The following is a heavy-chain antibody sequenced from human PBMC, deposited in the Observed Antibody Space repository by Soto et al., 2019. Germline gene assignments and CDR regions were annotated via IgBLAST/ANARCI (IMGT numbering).Heavy chain of an antibody. D-gene: IGHD3-10*02. Sequence: QVQLVESGGGVVQAGRSLRLSCAASGFTFRSYGMHWVRQAPGKGLEWVAIIWNDGSNRYHADSVKGRFTISRDNSKNTLYLQMDSLRAEDTAVYYCARERDYYGRYYYYGMDVWGQGTTVTVSS. CDR1: GFTFRSYG. J-gene: IGHJ6*02. CDR3: ARERDYYGRYYYYGMDV. V-gene: IGHV3-33*01. CDR2: IWNDGSNR.